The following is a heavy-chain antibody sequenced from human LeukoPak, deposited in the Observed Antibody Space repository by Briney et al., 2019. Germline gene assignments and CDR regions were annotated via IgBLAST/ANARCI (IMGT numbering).Heavy chain of an antibody. J-gene: IGHJ4*02. D-gene: IGHD3-22*01. Sequence: PGGSLRLSCAASGFTFSSYAMHWVRQAPGKGLEWVAVISYDGSNKYYADSVKDRFTISRDNSKNTLYLQMNSLRAEDTAVYYCAKDRKRYYYDSSGYYDYWGQGTLVTVSS. CDR2: ISYDGSNK. CDR3: AKDRKRYYYDSSGYYDY. CDR1: GFTFSSYA. V-gene: IGHV3-30-3*01.